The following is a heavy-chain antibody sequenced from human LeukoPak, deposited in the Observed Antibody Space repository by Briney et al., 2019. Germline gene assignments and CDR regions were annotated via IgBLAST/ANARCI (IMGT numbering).Heavy chain of an antibody. Sequence: ASVKVSCKASGYTFTSYAMNWVRQAPGQGLEWMGWINTNTGNPTYAQGFTGRFVFSLDTSVSTAYLQISTLKAEDTAVYYCARDNRGDYVFDYWAREPWSPSPQ. J-gene: IGHJ4*02. V-gene: IGHV7-4-1*02. CDR3: ARDNRGDYVFDY. CDR1: GYTFTSYA. D-gene: IGHD4-17*01. CDR2: INTNTGNP.